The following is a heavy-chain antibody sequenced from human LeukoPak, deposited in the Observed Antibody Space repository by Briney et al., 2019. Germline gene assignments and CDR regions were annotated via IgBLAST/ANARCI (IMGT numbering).Heavy chain of an antibody. D-gene: IGHD3-22*01. CDR2: VSYDGSNE. V-gene: IGHV3-30-3*01. CDR3: ARDAADYNDISGYYDGFDI. CDR1: GFTFSSYA. Sequence: PGRSLRLSCAASGFTFSSYAMLWVRQAPGKGLEWVAVVSYDGSNEYYADSVKGRFTISRDNTKNSLYLQMNSLRAEDTAVYYCARDAADYNDISGYYDGFDIWGQGTMVTVSS. J-gene: IGHJ3*02.